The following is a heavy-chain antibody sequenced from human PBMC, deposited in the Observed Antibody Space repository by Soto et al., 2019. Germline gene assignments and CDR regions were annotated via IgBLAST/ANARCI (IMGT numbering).Heavy chain of an antibody. V-gene: IGHV4-39*01. J-gene: IGHJ4*02. CDR2: IYYSGST. Sequence: SETLSLTCDVSGGSISNTSYYWGWIRQPPXKGLEWIATIYYSGSTFYNPSLKSRVTISVDTSKNQFFLKLNSVTAADTAVYYCARQRRYYYDSSGYPDYWGQGTLVTVSS. CDR1: GGSISNTSYY. CDR3: ARQRRYYYDSSGYPDY. D-gene: IGHD3-22*01.